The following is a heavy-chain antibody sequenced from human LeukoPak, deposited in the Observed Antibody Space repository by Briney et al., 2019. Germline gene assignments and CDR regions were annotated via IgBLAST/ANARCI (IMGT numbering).Heavy chain of an antibody. CDR1: GYSFTSYW. J-gene: IGHJ5*02. V-gene: IGHV5-51*01. CDR3: ARPISMIRGVPNWFDP. Sequence: GESLQISCKGSGYSFTSYWIGWVRQMPGKGLEWMGIIYPGDSDTRYSPSFQGRATISADKSISTAYLQWSSLEASDSAMYYCARPISMIRGVPNWFDPWGQGTLVTVSS. CDR2: IYPGDSDT. D-gene: IGHD3-10*01.